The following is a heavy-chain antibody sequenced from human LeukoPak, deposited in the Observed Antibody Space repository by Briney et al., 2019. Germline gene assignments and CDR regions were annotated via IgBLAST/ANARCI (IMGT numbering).Heavy chain of an antibody. Sequence: GRSLRLSCAASGFTFDGYAMHWVRQAPGKGLEWVSGISWNSGSIGYADSVKGRFTISRDNAKNSLYLQMNSLRAEDTALYYCAKDRYCSSTSCHRGFDYWGQGTLVTVSS. J-gene: IGHJ4*02. D-gene: IGHD2-2*02. CDR3: AKDRYCSSTSCHRGFDY. CDR1: GFTFDGYA. CDR2: ISWNSGSI. V-gene: IGHV3-9*01.